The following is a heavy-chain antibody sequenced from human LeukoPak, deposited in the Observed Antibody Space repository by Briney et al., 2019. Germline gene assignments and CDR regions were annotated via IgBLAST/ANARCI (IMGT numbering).Heavy chain of an antibody. CDR3: ARDFDPRWDIVVVPAARGVAFDI. D-gene: IGHD2-2*01. J-gene: IGHJ3*02. CDR2: IYTSGST. V-gene: IGHV4-4*07. CDR1: GGSISSYY. Sequence: SETLSLTCTASGGSISSYYWSWIRQPAGKGLEWIGRIYTSGSTNYNPSLKSRVTMSVDTSKNQFSLKLSSVTAADTAAYYCARDFDPRWDIVVVPAARGVAFDIWGQGTMVTVSS.